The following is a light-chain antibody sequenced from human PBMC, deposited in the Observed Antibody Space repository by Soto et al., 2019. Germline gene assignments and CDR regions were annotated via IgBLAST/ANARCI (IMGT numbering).Light chain of an antibody. CDR1: QSVSSN. J-gene: IGKJ4*01. Sequence: EVVMTQAPATLSVSPGERATLSCRASQSVSSNLAWYQQKPGQAPRLLIYGASTRASGIPARFSGSGSGTEFTLTISSLQSEDSAVYYCHQYNHWLTFGGGTKVDNK. V-gene: IGKV3-15*01. CDR3: HQYNHWLT. CDR2: GAS.